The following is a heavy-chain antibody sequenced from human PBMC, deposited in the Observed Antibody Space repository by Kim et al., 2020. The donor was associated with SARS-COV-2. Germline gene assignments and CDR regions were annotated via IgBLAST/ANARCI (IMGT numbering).Heavy chain of an antibody. CDR2: ITGSGNTT. CDR3: AKVRLASLYSNFDY. Sequence: GGSLRLSCAASGFTFSSYGMTWIRQAPGKGLQWVSAITGSGNTTYFAASVRGRFTISRDNSRNMLYLQMNSLRAEDTALYYCAKVRLASLYSNFDYCGQG. CDR1: GFTFSSYG. D-gene: IGHD2-21*01. V-gene: IGHV3-23*01. J-gene: IGHJ4*02.